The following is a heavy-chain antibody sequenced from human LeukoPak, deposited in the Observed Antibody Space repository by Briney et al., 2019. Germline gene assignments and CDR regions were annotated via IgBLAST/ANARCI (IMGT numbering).Heavy chain of an antibody. D-gene: IGHD2/OR15-2a*01. V-gene: IGHV3-7*01. CDR2: MSRDGSEI. CDR1: GFTFSFYW. J-gene: IGHJ4*02. Sequence: GGSLRLSCAASGFTFSFYWMSWVRQAPGKGLEWVANMSRDGSEINYVDSVRGRFTISRDNAKNSLYLQMNSLRAEDTAVYFCARDLGFSTFDNWGQGTLVTVSS. CDR3: ARDLGFSTFDN.